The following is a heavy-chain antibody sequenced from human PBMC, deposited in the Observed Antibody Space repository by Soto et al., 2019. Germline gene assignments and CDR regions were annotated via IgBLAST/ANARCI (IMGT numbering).Heavy chain of an antibody. D-gene: IGHD1-1*01. J-gene: IGHJ6*02. V-gene: IGHV3-21*01. CDR1: GFTFSSYS. CDR2: ISSSSSYI. Sequence: GGSLRLSCAASGFTFSSYSMNWVRQAPGKGLEWVSSISSSSSYIYYADSVKGRFTISRDNAKNSLYLQMNRLGAEDTAVYYCAREFLETYGMDVWGQGTTVTVSS. CDR3: AREFLETYGMDV.